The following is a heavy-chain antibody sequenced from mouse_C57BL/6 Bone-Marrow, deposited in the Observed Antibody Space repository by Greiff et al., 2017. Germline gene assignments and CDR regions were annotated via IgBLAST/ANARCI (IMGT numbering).Heavy chain of an antibody. CDR3: ARNNCYGSSYLYYYAMDY. J-gene: IGHJ4*01. Sequence: VQLQEPGPGLVAPSQSLSITCTVSGFSLTSYAISWVRQPPGKGLEWLGVIWTGGGTNYNSALKSRLSISKDNSKSLVFLKMNSLQSDDTASYYCARNNCYGSSYLYYYAMDYWGQGTSVTVSS. CDR1: GFSLTSYA. V-gene: IGHV2-9-1*01. CDR2: IWTGGGT. D-gene: IGHD1-1*01.